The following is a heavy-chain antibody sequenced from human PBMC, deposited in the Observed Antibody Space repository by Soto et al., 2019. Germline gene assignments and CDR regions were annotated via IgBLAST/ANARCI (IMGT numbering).Heavy chain of an antibody. V-gene: IGHV5-51*01. CDR3: AADSSRGFLDY. CDR1: GYTFTSYW. D-gene: IGHD3-22*01. Sequence: GASVKVSCKASGYTFTSYWIGWVRQMPGKGLEWMGIIYPGDSDTRYSPSFQGQVTISADKSISTAYLQWSSLKASDTAMYYCAADSSRGFLDYWGQGTLVTVSS. CDR2: IYPGDSDT. J-gene: IGHJ4*02.